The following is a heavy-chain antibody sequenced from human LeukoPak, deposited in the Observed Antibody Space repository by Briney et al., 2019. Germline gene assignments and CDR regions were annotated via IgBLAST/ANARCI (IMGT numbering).Heavy chain of an antibody. CDR1: GGTFSSYA. Sequence: SVKVSCKASGGTFSSYAISWVRQAPGQGLEWMGGIIPIFGTANYAQKFQGRVTITADKSTSTAYMELSSLRSEDTAVYYCARVRFNYYGSGSYCDYWGQGTLVTVSS. V-gene: IGHV1-69*06. CDR2: IIPIFGTA. J-gene: IGHJ4*02. CDR3: ARVRFNYYGSGSYCDY. D-gene: IGHD3-10*01.